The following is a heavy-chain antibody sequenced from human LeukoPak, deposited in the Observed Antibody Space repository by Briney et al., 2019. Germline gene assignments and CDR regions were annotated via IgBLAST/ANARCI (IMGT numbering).Heavy chain of an antibody. CDR3: AKQLGYCSDGSCYFPY. Sequence: PGGSLRLSCAASGFTFSSSAMSWVRQAPGKGLEWVSALSNNGGCTYYADSVQGRFTISRDNSKSTLCLQMNSLRAEDTAVYYCAKQLGYCSDGSCYFPYWGQGTLVTVSS. J-gene: IGHJ4*02. D-gene: IGHD2-15*01. V-gene: IGHV3-23*01. CDR2: LSNNGGCT. CDR1: GFTFSSSA.